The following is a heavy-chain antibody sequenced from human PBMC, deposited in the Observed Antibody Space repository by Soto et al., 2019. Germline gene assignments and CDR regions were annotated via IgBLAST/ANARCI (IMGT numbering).Heavy chain of an antibody. V-gene: IGHV4-34*01. CDR2: INHSGST. J-gene: IGHJ5*02. CDR1: GGSFSGYY. CDR3: ARRKGRIAAAGSNWFDP. Sequence: QVQLQQWGAGLLKPSETLSLTCAVYGGSFSGYYWSWIRQPPGKGLEWIGEINHSGSTNYNPSLKSRVNISGXXSXNXXSLKLSSVTAADTAVYYCARRKGRIAAAGSNWFDPWGQGTLVTVSS. D-gene: IGHD6-13*01.